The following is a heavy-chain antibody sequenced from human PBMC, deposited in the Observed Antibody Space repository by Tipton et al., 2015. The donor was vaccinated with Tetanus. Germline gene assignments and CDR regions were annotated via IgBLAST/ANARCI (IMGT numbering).Heavy chain of an antibody. J-gene: IGHJ3*01. CDR3: ARPSTTVTPRAFDV. V-gene: IGHV4-39*01. Sequence: LRLSCNVSGASMGSSSYYWDWIRQPPGKGLEWIGSIYYSGSSYDNPSLESRVTISLDTSKNLFSLKLTSGTAADAAVYYCARPSTTVTPRAFDVWGQGTMVTVSS. CDR2: IYYSGSS. CDR1: GASMGSSSYY. D-gene: IGHD4-17*01.